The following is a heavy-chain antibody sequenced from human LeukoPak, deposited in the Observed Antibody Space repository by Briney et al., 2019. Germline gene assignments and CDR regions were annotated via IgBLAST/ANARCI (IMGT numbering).Heavy chain of an antibody. CDR3: AKDGAPYDFWSGYYSNYFDY. J-gene: IGHJ4*02. V-gene: IGHV3-23*01. D-gene: IGHD3-3*01. Sequence: GGSLRLSCAASGFTSSSYAMSWVRQAPGKGLEWVSAISGSGGSTYYADSVKGRFTISRDNSKNTLYLQMNSLRAEDTAVYYCAKDGAPYDFWSGYYSNYFDYWGQGTLVTVSS. CDR2: ISGSGGST. CDR1: GFTSSSYA.